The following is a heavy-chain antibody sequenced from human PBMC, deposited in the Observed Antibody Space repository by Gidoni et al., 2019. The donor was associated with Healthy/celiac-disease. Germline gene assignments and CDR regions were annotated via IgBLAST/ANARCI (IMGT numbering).Heavy chain of an antibody. CDR1: GGSIRSSSYY. Sequence: QLQLQESGPGLVKPSETLSLTCTVSGGSIRSSSYYWGWIRQPPGKGLEWIGSIYYSGSTYYNPSLKSRVTISVDTSKNQFSLKLSSVTAADTAVYYCARLDYYYYYGMDVWGQGTTVTVSS. J-gene: IGHJ6*02. V-gene: IGHV4-39*01. CDR2: IYYSGST. CDR3: ARLDYYYYYGMDV.